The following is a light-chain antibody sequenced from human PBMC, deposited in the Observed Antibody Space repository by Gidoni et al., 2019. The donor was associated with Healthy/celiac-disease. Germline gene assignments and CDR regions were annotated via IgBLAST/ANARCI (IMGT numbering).Light chain of an antibody. J-gene: IGLJ2*01. CDR2: GKN. CDR1: SLRSYY. Sequence: SSELTQDTAVSVALGQPVRITCQGDSLRSYYASWYQQKPRQAPELVIYGKNNRPSGIPDRFSGSSSGNTASLTITGAQAEDEADYYCNSRDSSGNHLPVVFGGGTKLTVL. CDR3: NSRDSSGNHLPVV. V-gene: IGLV3-19*01.